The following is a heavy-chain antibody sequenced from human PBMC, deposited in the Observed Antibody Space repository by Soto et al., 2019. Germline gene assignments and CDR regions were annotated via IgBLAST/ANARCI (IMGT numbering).Heavy chain of an antibody. D-gene: IGHD2-2*01. V-gene: IGHV4-31*03. CDR3: ARDGVGYCSSTSCPGDYYYYGMDV. CDR1: GGSISSGGYY. CDR2: IYYSGST. J-gene: IGHJ6*02. Sequence: PSETLSLTCTVSGGSISSGGYYWSWIRQHPGKGLEWIGYIYYSGSTYYNPSLKSRVTISVDTSKNQLSLKLSSVTAADTAVYYCARDGVGYCSSTSCPGDYYYYGMDVWGQGTTVTVSS.